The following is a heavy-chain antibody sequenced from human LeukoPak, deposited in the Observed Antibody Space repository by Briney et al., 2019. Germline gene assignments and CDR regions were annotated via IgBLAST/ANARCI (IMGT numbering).Heavy chain of an antibody. CDR2: IYSGDSDT. CDR3: ARRLRGTADAFDI. Sequence: GASLKISCAGSGSRFTNYWIGWVRPMPGKGLEWMGIIYSGDSDTRYTTSFEGQVTISVDKSISTAYLQWSSLKASDTAMYYCARRLRGTADAFDIWGQGTMVTVS. V-gene: IGHV5-51*01. J-gene: IGHJ3*02. CDR1: GSRFTNYW. D-gene: IGHD3-16*01.